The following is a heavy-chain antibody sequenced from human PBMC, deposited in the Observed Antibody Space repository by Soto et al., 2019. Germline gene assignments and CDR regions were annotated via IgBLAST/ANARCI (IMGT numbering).Heavy chain of an antibody. D-gene: IGHD6-6*01. CDR1: GYSFTSYW. CDR2: IYPGDSDT. CDR3: ARLSGYSSSYYYYYYGMDV. V-gene: IGHV5-51*01. J-gene: IGHJ6*02. Sequence: LKISCKGSGYSFTSYWIGWVRQMPGKGLEWMGIIYPGDSDTRYSPSFQGQVTISADKSISTAYLQWSSLKASDTAMYYCARLSGYSSSYYYYYYGMDVWGQGTTVTVSS.